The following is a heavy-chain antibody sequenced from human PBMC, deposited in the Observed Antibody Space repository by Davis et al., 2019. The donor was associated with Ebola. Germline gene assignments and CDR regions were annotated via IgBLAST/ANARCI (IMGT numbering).Heavy chain of an antibody. CDR2: IWYDGSNT. Sequence: GESLKISCAASGFTFSSYGMHWVRQAPGKGLEWVAVIWYDGSNTYYADSVKGRFTISRDNSKNTLYLQMNSLRAEDTAVYYCARGDTVTSEYDYWGQGSLVTVSP. CDR1: GFTFSSYG. D-gene: IGHD4-17*01. J-gene: IGHJ4*02. V-gene: IGHV3-33*01. CDR3: ARGDTVTSEYDY.